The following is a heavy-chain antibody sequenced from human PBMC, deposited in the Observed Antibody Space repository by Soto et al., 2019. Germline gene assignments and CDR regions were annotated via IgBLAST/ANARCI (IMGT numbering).Heavy chain of an antibody. J-gene: IGHJ6*02. CDR1: GFTFSNYA. CDR2: ISGSGDFT. CDR3: ARYAYGAGTAMDV. Sequence: GGSLRLSCAASGFTFSNYAISWVRQTPGKGLEWVSVISGSGDFTYYADSVKGRFTISRDNPKNTIYLQMNSLRAEDTAVYYCARYAYGAGTAMDVWGQGTTVTVSS. D-gene: IGHD3-10*01. V-gene: IGHV3-23*01.